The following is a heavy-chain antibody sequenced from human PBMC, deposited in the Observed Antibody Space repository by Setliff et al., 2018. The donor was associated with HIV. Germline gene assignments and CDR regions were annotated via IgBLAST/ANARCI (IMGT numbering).Heavy chain of an antibody. V-gene: IGHV4-34*01. CDR1: GGSISGYY. CDR3: ARGYSSSWYDS. CDR2: INHSGNT. D-gene: IGHD6-13*01. Sequence: SETLSLTCTVSGGSISGYYWSWIRQSPGKGLEWIGEINHSGNTNYNPSLKNRVTISVDTSKNQFSLRLSSVTAADTAVYYCARGYSSSWYDSWGQGTLVTVSS. J-gene: IGHJ5*01.